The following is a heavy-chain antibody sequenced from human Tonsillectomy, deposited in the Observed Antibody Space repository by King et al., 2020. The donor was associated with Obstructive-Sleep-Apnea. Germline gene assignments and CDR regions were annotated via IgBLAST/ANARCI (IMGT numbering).Heavy chain of an antibody. D-gene: IGHD6-19*01. J-gene: IGHJ4*02. Sequence: VQLVESGGGLVQPGRSLRLSCAASGFSFDEYAMHWVRQAPGKGLEWVSGISWNSGSIGYADSVKGRFTISRDNAKNSLYLQMNSLRVEDTALYYCAKDNSSGWYRGLDYWGQGTLVTVSS. CDR1: GFSFDEYA. V-gene: IGHV3-9*01. CDR2: ISWNSGSI. CDR3: AKDNSSGWYRGLDY.